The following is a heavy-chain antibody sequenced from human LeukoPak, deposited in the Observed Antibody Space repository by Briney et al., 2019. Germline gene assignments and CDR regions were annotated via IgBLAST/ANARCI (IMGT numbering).Heavy chain of an antibody. CDR3: ARGTQLARVNWFDP. V-gene: IGHV4-4*07. CDR1: GGSISSYY. CDR2: IYTSGST. Sequence: SETLSLTCTVSGGSISSYYWSWIRQPAGKGLEWIGRIYTSGSTNYNPSLKSRVTMSVDTSKNQFSLKLSSVTAADTAVYYCARGTQLARVNWFDPWGQGTLVTVSS. D-gene: IGHD6-6*01. J-gene: IGHJ5*02.